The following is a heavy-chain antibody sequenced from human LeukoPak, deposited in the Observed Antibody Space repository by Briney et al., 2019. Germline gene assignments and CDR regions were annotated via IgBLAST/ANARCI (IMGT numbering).Heavy chain of an antibody. J-gene: IGHJ4*02. D-gene: IGHD3-9*01. Sequence: PSETLSLTCAVYGGSFSGYYWSWIRQPPGKGLEWIGEINHSGSTNYNPSLKSRVTISVDTSKNQFSLKLSSVTAADTAVYYCARHLTYYDILTGYYRGVLFDYWGQGTLVTVSS. CDR1: GGSFSGYY. CDR3: ARHLTYYDILTGYYRGVLFDY. V-gene: IGHV4-34*01. CDR2: INHSGST.